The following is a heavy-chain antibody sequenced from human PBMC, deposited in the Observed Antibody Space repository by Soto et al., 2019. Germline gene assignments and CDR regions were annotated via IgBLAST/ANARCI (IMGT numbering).Heavy chain of an antibody. CDR2: INFSGIT. Sequence: TSETLSLTCIVSGDSISTRSYSWGWIRQPPGKGLEWIGNINFSGITYYSPSLKSRVTISVDTSKNEFSLKLGSVTAADTAVYYCARRLAAAVGYYFDYWGKGTLVTVSS. J-gene: IGHJ4*02. CDR3: ARRLAAAVGYYFDY. D-gene: IGHD6-13*01. V-gene: IGHV4-39*01. CDR1: GDSISTRSYS.